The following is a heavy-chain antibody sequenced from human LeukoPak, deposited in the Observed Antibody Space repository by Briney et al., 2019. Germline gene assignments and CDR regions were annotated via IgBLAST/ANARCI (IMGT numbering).Heavy chain of an antibody. J-gene: IGHJ4*02. CDR1: GYTVTSYG. D-gene: IGHD2-21*02. CDR2: ISTYNANT. V-gene: IGHV1-18*01. Sequence: ASVKVSCKGSGYTVTSYGISWVRQGPGQGPGWMGWISTYNANTNHAQKLQGRVTMTTDTTTSTAYMELRSLRSDHTAVYYCARDPYCGGDCYWGQGTLVTASS. CDR3: ARDPYCGGDCY.